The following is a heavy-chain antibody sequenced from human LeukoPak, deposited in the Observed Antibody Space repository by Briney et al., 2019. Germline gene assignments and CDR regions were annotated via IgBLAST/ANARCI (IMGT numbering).Heavy chain of an antibody. D-gene: IGHD2-15*01. CDR2: VFYTGDT. J-gene: IGHJ4*02. CDR1: GGSISSFY. CDR3: ARHPFATPFDH. Sequence: SETLSLTCAVSGGSISSFYWSWIRQPPGKGLEWVGYVFYTGDTNSNPSLKSRVTMSLDTSKNQLSLRLTSVTAADTAVYYCARHPFATPFDHWGRGTLVTVSS. V-gene: IGHV4-59*08.